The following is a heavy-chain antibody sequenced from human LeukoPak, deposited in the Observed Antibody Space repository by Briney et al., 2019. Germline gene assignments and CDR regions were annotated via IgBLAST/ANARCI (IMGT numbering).Heavy chain of an antibody. D-gene: IGHD4-17*01. CDR3: TTTMSLFQN. CDR1: GFTFNNYA. J-gene: IGHJ1*01. Sequence: GGSLRLSCAASGFTFNNYAMSWVRQAPGKGLEWVSSISGSGGTTYHADSVKGRFTISRDNSKNTLYLQMNSLRAEDTAVYHCTTTMSLFQNWGQGTLVTVSS. CDR2: ISGSGGTT. V-gene: IGHV3-23*01.